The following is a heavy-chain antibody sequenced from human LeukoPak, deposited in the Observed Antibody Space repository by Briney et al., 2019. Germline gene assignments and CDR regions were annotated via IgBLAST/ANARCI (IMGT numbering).Heavy chain of an antibody. J-gene: IGHJ3*02. CDR1: GGSFTFTSHA. Sequence: ASLKVSCKASGGSFTFTSHAISWVRQAPGQGLEWMGGLIPIYGSANYAQKFQGRLTITSDESTRTVYMELSSLRPEDSAVHYCAGFFYDNSGDAFDIWGQGTMVTVSS. D-gene: IGHD3-22*01. CDR2: LIPIYGSA. CDR3: AGFFYDNSGDAFDI. V-gene: IGHV1-69*13.